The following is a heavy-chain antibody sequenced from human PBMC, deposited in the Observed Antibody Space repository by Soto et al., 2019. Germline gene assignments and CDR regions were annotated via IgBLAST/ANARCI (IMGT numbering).Heavy chain of an antibody. CDR3: ARGTGGYYGMDV. CDR1: AFTFSSYP. J-gene: IGHJ6*02. CDR2: ISYDGSKK. V-gene: IGHV3-30-3*01. D-gene: IGHD3-10*01. Sequence: QVQLVESGGGVVQPGRSLRLSCAASAFTFSSYPMHWVRQAPGKGLEWVAVISYDGSKKYYADSVKGRFTIARDNSKNTLYLQMNGPRAEDTAVYYWARGTGGYYGMDVWGQGTTVTVSS.